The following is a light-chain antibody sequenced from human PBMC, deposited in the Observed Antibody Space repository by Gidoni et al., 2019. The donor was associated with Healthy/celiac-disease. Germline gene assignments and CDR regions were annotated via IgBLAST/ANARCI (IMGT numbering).Light chain of an antibody. J-gene: IGKJ2*04. CDR2: DAS. V-gene: IGKV1-39*01. CDR1: QSISSY. Sequence: IHITHSPSSLSASVGDRVTITCRASQSISSYLNWYQQKPGKAPKLLIYDASSLQSGVPSRFSGSGSGTDFTLTISSLQPEDFATYYCQQSYNTPRSFGQGTKVEIK. CDR3: QQSYNTPRS.